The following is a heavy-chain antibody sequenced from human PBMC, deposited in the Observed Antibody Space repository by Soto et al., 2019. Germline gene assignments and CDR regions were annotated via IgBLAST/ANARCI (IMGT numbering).Heavy chain of an antibody. Sequence: SQTLSLTCDISGDSFSINRGAWNWIRQSPSRGLEWLGRIYYRSKWYNDYAVSVKSRITINPDTSKNQFSLQLNSVTPEDTAVYYCAREGEDILTGYYTFDYWGQGTLVTVSS. CDR1: GDSFSINRGA. CDR2: IYYRSKWYN. D-gene: IGHD3-9*01. V-gene: IGHV6-1*01. CDR3: AREGEDILTGYYTFDY. J-gene: IGHJ4*02.